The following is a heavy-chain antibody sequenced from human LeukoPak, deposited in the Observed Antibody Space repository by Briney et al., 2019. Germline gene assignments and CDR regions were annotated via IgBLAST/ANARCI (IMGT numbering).Heavy chain of an antibody. CDR1: GFTFSNYG. Sequence: PGGSLRLSCAASGFTFSNYGMHWVRQAPGKGLEWVADIWYDGSIEYYADSVKGRFTISRDNSKNMLYLQMTSLRAEDTAVYYCAAAFGVWGQGTMVTVSS. V-gene: IGHV3-33*01. CDR2: IWYDGSIE. CDR3: AAAFGV. J-gene: IGHJ3*01.